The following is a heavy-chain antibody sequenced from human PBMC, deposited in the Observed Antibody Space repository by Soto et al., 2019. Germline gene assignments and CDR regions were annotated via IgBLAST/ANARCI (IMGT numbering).Heavy chain of an antibody. V-gene: IGHV3-48*02. CDR1: GFTFSSYS. D-gene: IGHD3-22*01. J-gene: IGHJ6*02. CDR3: ARDRYYYDSSGYYGPYGMDV. CDR2: ISISSSTI. Sequence: PGGSLRLSCAASGFTFSSYSMNWVRQAPGKGLEWVSYISISSSTIYYADSVEGRFTISRDNAKNSLYLQMNSLRDEDTAVYYCARDRYYYDSSGYYGPYGMDVWGQGTTVTVSS.